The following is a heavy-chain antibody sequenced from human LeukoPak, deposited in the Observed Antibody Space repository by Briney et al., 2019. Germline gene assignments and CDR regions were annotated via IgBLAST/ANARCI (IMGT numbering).Heavy chain of an antibody. J-gene: IGHJ5*02. Sequence: SETLSLTCAAYGGSFGGYYWSWIRQAPGKGLEWIGEIKNSGNTNYNPSLKSRVTISVDMSKNQFSLKLSSVTAADTAVYYCVTEPGYCTGGRCYGGWFDPWGQGTLVTVSS. CDR3: VTEPGYCTGGRCYGGWFDP. CDR1: GGSFGGYY. V-gene: IGHV4-34*01. D-gene: IGHD2-15*01. CDR2: IKNSGNT.